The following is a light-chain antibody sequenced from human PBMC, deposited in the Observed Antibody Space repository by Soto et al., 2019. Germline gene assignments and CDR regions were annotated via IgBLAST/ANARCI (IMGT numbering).Light chain of an antibody. CDR1: QSVRNN. CDR3: QQYNDWPPIT. CDR2: YAS. V-gene: IGKV3-15*01. Sequence: EIMMTQSPATLSVSPGESATLSCRASQSVRNNLAWYQHKPGQAPRLLIYYASTRATGIPARFSGSGSGTEFTLTISSLHSEDFALYYCQQYNDWPPITFGQATRLEIK. J-gene: IGKJ5*01.